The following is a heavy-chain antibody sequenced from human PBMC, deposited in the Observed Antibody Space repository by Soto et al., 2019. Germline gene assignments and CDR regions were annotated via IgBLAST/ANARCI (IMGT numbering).Heavy chain of an antibody. CDR1: GGSISSYY. Sequence: LSLTCTVSGGSISSYYWSWIRQPAGKGLEWIGRIYTSGSTNYNPSLKSRVTMSVDTSKNQFSLKLSSVTAADTAVYYCARVRLQHYYGSGSYSLYDWFDPWGQGALVTVSS. V-gene: IGHV4-4*07. CDR3: ARVRLQHYYGSGSYSLYDWFDP. D-gene: IGHD3-10*01. CDR2: IYTSGST. J-gene: IGHJ5*02.